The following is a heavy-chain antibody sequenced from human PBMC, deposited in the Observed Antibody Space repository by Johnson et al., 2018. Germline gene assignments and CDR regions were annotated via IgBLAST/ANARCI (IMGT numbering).Heavy chain of an antibody. V-gene: IGHV3-15*07. CDR1: GFTFSNAW. J-gene: IGHJ3*02. CDR3: TTPPYSSGYYSGNAFDI. D-gene: IGHD3-22*01. Sequence: VQLVESGGGLVKPGGSLRLSCAASGFTFSNAWMNWVRQVPGKGLEWVGRIKSKTDGGTTDYAVPVKGTFTIPRDDSKNTLYLQMNSLKTEDTAVFYCTTPPYSSGYYSGNAFDIWDQGTMVTVSS. CDR2: IKSKTDGGTT.